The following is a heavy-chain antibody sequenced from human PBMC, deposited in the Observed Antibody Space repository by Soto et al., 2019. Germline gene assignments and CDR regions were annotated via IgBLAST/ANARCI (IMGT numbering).Heavy chain of an antibody. CDR1: GYRYKSKC. D-gene: IGHD5-18*01. J-gene: IGHJ3*02. V-gene: IGHV1-18*03. Sequence: GYRYKSKCRRWVRQSTEQGLEWMGWISAYNGNTNYAQKLQGRVTMTTDTSTSTAYMELRSLRSDVMAMYYCESGYGHAFDIW. CDR2: ISAYNGNT. CDR3: ESGYGHAFDI.